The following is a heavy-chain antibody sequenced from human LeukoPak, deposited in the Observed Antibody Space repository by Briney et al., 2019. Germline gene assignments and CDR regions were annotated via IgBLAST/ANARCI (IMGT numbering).Heavy chain of an antibody. Sequence: GESLKISCKGSGYSYTSYWISWVRQMPGKGLEWMGRINPSVSYTNYSPSFQGHVTISADKSISTAYLQWSSLKASDTAMYYCARHYSGDLYDYWGQGTLVTVSS. D-gene: IGHD4-17*01. CDR3: ARHYSGDLYDY. CDR2: INPSVSYT. CDR1: GYSYTSYW. J-gene: IGHJ4*02. V-gene: IGHV5-10-1*01.